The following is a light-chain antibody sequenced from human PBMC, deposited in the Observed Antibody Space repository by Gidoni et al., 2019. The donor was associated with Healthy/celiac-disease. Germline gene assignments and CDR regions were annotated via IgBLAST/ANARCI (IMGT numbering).Light chain of an antibody. CDR1: NIGSKS. Sequence: SYVLTQPPSVSVAPGQTARITCGGNNIGSKSVHWYQQKPGQAPVLVVYDVSDRPSGIPERFSGSNSGNTATLTISRVEAGDEADYYCQVWDSSSDHLYVFGTGTKVTVL. CDR2: DVS. J-gene: IGLJ1*01. V-gene: IGLV3-21*02. CDR3: QVWDSSSDHLYV.